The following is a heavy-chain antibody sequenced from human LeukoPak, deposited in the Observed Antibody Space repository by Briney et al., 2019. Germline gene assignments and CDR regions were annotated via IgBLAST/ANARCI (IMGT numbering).Heavy chain of an antibody. D-gene: IGHD3-22*01. J-gene: IGHJ4*02. CDR2: IYYSGST. CDR3: ARYYYDSSGYQGFDY. V-gene: IGHV4-59*01. Sequence: SETLSLTCTVSGGSISSYYWSWIRQPPGKGLEWIGYIYYSGSTNYNPSLKSRVTISVDTSKNQFSLKLSSVTAADTAVYYCARYYYDSSGYQGFDYWGQGTLVTVSS. CDR1: GGSISSYY.